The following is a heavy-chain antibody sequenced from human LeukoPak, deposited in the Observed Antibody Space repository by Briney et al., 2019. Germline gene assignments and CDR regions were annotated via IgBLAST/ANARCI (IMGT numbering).Heavy chain of an antibody. Sequence: PSETLSLTCAVYGGSFSGYYWSWIRQPPGKGLEWIGEINHSGSTNYNPSLKSRVTISVDTSKNQFSLKLSSVTAADTAVYYCARDRRNVAFDIWGQGTMVTVSS. CDR2: INHSGST. J-gene: IGHJ3*02. CDR3: ARDRRNVAFDI. V-gene: IGHV4-34*01. CDR1: GGSFSGYY.